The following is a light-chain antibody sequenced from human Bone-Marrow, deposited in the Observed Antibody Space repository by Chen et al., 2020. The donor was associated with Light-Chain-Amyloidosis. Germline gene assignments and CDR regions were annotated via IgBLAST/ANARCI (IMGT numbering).Light chain of an antibody. V-gene: IGLV3-19*01. CDR1: SLRSYY. Sequence: SSELPQDPPVSVALWPSVRITCQGASLRSYYATWYQQKPRQAPVLGIYGNNNRPSRIPDRFSGSSSGNTASLTITGAQAEDEADVYCQSRDSSGKHLGVFGGGTKLTVL. J-gene: IGLJ3*02. CDR2: GNN. CDR3: QSRDSSGKHLGV.